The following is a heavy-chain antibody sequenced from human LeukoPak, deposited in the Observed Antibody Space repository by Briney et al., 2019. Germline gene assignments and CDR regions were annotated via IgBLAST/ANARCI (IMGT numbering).Heavy chain of an antibody. CDR1: GFIFSSYA. CDR3: AKAGGACISTNRDFDY. J-gene: IGHJ4*02. CDR2: ISGSGDRT. V-gene: IGHV3-23*01. Sequence: GGSLRLSCAVSGFIFSSYAMSWVRQAPGKGLEWVSAISGSGDRTYYADSVKGRFTISRDNSKNTLYLQMDSLRAEDTAIYYCAKAGGACISTNRDFDYWGQGTLVTVSS. D-gene: IGHD2-2*01.